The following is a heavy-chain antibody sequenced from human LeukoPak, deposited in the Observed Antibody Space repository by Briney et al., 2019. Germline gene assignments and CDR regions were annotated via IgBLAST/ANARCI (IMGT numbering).Heavy chain of an antibody. D-gene: IGHD4-23*01. V-gene: IGHV3-48*04. CDR2: ISGSSRTM. CDR3: ARDLGLDDYGGNIDY. Sequence: GGSLRLSCAPSRFTFSSYSMHWSPHAPGKGLWWGSYISGSSRTMYYADSVKGRFTISRDNAKNSLYLQMNSLRAEDTAVYYCARDLGLDDYGGNIDYWGQGTLVTVSS. J-gene: IGHJ4*02. CDR1: RFTFSSYS.